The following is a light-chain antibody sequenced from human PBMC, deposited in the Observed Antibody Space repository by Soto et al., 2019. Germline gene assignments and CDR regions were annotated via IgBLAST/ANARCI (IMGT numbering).Light chain of an antibody. CDR1: SSDVGGYNY. Sequence: QSALTQPASVSGSPGQSITISCTGTSSDVGGYNYVSWYQQHPGKAPKLMIYEVTKRPSGVSNRFSGSKSGSTASLTISGLQAEDEAHYYCSSHASSSLYVFGTGTKVTVL. V-gene: IGLV2-14*01. J-gene: IGLJ1*01. CDR3: SSHASSSLYV. CDR2: EVT.